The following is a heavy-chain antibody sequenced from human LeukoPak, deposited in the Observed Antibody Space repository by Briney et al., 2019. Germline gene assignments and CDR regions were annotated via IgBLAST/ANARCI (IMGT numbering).Heavy chain of an antibody. D-gene: IGHD2-2*01. CDR2: IYYSGST. CDR1: GGSISRGDYY. Sequence: PSETLSLTCTVSGGSISRGDYYWRWIRQPPGKGLEWIAYIYYSGSTYYNPSLKSRVTISADTSKNQFSLKLSSVTAADTAVYYCARDHCSSTSCYEGGFDYWGQGTLVTVSS. J-gene: IGHJ4*02. V-gene: IGHV4-30-4*08. CDR3: ARDHCSSTSCYEGGFDY.